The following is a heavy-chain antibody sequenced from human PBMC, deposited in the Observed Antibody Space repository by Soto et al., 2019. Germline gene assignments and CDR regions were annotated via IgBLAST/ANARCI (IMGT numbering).Heavy chain of an antibody. J-gene: IGHJ4*02. V-gene: IGHV4-61*03. Sequence: QVQLQESGPRLVQPSETLSLTCSVSGGSVSSDSYYWSWIRQPPGAGLEWIGYIYFSGTTNYNPSLGSIVTIRVASSKNHFSLKLSSVTAADTAVYYCARSPGSGDYVDYWGQGTLVAVSS. CDR3: ARSPGSGDYVDY. CDR2: IYFSGTT. CDR1: GGSVSSDSYY. D-gene: IGHD4-17*01.